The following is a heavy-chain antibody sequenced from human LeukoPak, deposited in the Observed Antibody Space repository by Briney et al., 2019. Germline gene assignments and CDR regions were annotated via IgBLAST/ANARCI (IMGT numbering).Heavy chain of an antibody. CDR1: GFTFSSYS. CDR3: AEGGTQGAFDI. Sequence: GGSLRLSCAASGFTFSSYSMNWVRQAPGKGLEWVSYISSSSSTIYYADSVKGRFTISRDNAKNSLYLQMNSLRAEDTAVYYCAEGGTQGAFDIWGQGTMVTVSS. D-gene: IGHD1-1*01. J-gene: IGHJ3*02. CDR2: ISSSSSTI. V-gene: IGHV3-48*01.